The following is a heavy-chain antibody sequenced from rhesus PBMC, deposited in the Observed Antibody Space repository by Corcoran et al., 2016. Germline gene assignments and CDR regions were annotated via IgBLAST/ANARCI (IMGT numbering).Heavy chain of an antibody. V-gene: IGHV4-80*01. Sequence: QVQLQESGPGLVKPSETLSLTCAVSGASISSYWWSWIRQSPGKGLGWIGGINGDRGSTYSTPSLNSRVTISKAASKTQFSLRLSSVTAADTAVYYCAREDTSSGWYSDYWGQGVLVTVSS. D-gene: IGHD6-31*01. J-gene: IGHJ4*01. CDR2: INGDRGST. CDR3: AREDTSSGWYSDY. CDR1: GASISSYW.